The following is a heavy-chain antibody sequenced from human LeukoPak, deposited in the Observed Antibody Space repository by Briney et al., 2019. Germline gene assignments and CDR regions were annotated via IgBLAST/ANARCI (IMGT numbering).Heavy chain of an antibody. CDR1: GLTFSNYG. V-gene: IGHV3-30*18. CDR3: AKDPRRYSRTGGYFDY. J-gene: IGHJ4*02. D-gene: IGHD6-13*01. Sequence: GGSLRLSCAASGLTFSNYGMHWVRQAPGKGLEWVSFISYDGSNKYYADSVKGRFTISRDNSKSTLYLQMISLRTEDTAVYYCAKDPRRYSRTGGYFDYWGQGTLVTVSS. CDR2: ISYDGSNK.